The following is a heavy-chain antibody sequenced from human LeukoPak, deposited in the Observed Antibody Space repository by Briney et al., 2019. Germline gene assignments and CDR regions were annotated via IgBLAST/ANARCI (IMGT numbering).Heavy chain of an antibody. CDR1: GFTFSSYA. CDR3: RASHGSGSYPDY. V-gene: IGHV3-73*01. J-gene: IGHJ4*02. CDR2: IRSKANSYAT. D-gene: IGHD3-10*01. Sequence: PGGSLRLSCAASGFTFSSYAMSWVRQASGKGLEWVGRIRSKANSYATAYAASVKGRFTISRDDSKNTAYLQMNSLKTEDTAVYYCRASHGSGSYPDYWGQGTLVTVSS.